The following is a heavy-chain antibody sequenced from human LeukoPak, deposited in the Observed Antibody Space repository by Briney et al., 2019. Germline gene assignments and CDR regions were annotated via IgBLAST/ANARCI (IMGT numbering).Heavy chain of an antibody. CDR1: GFTFSDYG. V-gene: IGHV3-21*01. CDR3: ARLTRTYCGGDCSLDY. J-gene: IGHJ4*02. D-gene: IGHD2-21*01. Sequence: PGGSLRLSCAASGFTFSDYGMNWVRQAPGKGLEWVSSISSSCSNMYYSDSVKGRFTISRDNAKDSLYLQMNNLRVEDTAVYYCARLTRTYCGGDCSLDYWGQGTLVTVSS. CDR2: ISSSCSNM.